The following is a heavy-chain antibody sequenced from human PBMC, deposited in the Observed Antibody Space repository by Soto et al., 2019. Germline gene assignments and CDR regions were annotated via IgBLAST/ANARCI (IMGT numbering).Heavy chain of an antibody. V-gene: IGHV4-34*01. Sequence: QVQLQQWGAGLLKPSETLSLTCAVYGGAFSGYYWSWISQSPGKGLEWIGEINHSGNSNQNPSLKSRVTISADTSKNQFSLKLRSLTAADMAVYYCARGFAMITTVQGDTPDKYYFDSWGQGTLVTVSS. CDR3: ARGFAMITTVQGDTPDKYYFDS. J-gene: IGHJ4*02. D-gene: IGHD3-22*01. CDR2: INHSGNS. CDR1: GGAFSGYY.